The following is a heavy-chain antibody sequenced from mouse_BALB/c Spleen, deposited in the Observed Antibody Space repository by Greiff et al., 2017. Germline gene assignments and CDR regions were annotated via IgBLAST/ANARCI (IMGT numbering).Heavy chain of an antibody. V-gene: IGHV3-8*02. CDR2: ISYSGST. J-gene: IGHJ4*01. Sequence: VQLKQSGPSLVKPSQTLSLTCSVTGESITSGYWNWIRKFPGNKLEYMGYISYSGSTYYNPSLKSRISITRDTSKNQYYLQLNSVTTEDTATYYCARFPDSSGYDYAMDYWGQGTSVTVSS. CDR3: ARFPDSSGYDYAMDY. CDR1: GESITSGY. D-gene: IGHD3-2*01.